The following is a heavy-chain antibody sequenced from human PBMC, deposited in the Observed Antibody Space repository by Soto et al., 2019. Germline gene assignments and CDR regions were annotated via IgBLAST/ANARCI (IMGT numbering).Heavy chain of an antibody. CDR2: IYNSGTT. V-gene: IGHV4-59*08. CDR3: ARHRRTTVAKFYFDS. CDR1: GGTISGYY. J-gene: IGHJ4*02. D-gene: IGHD4-4*01. Sequence: QVQLQESGPGLVKPSETLSLTCTVPGGTISGYYWSWIRQAPGKGLEWIAYIYNSGTTNYNPSLKSRVTISEDSSKNQISLKLSSVTAADTAVYYCARHRRTTVAKFYFDSWGQGALVTVSS.